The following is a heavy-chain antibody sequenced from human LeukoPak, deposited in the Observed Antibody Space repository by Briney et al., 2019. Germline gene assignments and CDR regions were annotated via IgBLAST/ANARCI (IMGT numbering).Heavy chain of an antibody. Sequence: GGSLTLSCAASGFTFSRYSMNWVRQAPGKGLEGVGFIRTKANGGTPECAASVKGRHTISRNDFTITGFLQMNTLTTEDTAVLYCTRRISFRGSDYWGQGTRVSVSA. CDR2: IRTKANGGTP. CDR1: GFTFSRYS. J-gene: IGHJ4*02. CDR3: TRRISFRGSDY. V-gene: IGHV3-49*04. D-gene: IGHD2/OR15-2a*01.